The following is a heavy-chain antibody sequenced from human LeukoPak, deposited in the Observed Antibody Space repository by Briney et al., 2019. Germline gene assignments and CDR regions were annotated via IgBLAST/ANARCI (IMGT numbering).Heavy chain of an antibody. Sequence: GGSLRLSCAASGYTFGDYGMSWVRQVPGKGLEWVSGTNRRGDITGYADFVKGRFTISRDNAKNSLYLQMNSLRAEDTAVYYCARDGYCTNGVCYNYFDYWGQGTLVTVSS. V-gene: IGHV3-20*04. CDR1: GYTFGDYG. J-gene: IGHJ4*02. D-gene: IGHD2-8*01. CDR2: TNRRGDIT. CDR3: ARDGYCTNGVCYNYFDY.